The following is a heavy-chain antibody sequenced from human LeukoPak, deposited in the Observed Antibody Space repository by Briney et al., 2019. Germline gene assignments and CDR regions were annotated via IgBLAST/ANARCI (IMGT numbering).Heavy chain of an antibody. D-gene: IGHD6-19*01. CDR3: ARSEQFPYYMDV. CDR1: AYTFTGYY. Sequence: GASVKVSCKASAYTFTGYYMHWVRQAPGQGLEWMGWIYPNSGGTNYAQKFQGRVTMTRDTSINTAYMELSRLRSDDTAVYYCARSEQFPYYMDVWGKGTTVTVSS. CDR2: IYPNSGGT. V-gene: IGHV1-2*02. J-gene: IGHJ6*03.